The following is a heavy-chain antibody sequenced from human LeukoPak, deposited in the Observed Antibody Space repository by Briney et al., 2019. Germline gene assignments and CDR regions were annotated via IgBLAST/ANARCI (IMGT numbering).Heavy chain of an antibody. CDR3: ARGRGPCGGDCYYDY. V-gene: IGHV4-34*01. CDR1: GGSFSGYS. Sequence: SETLSLTCAVYGGSFSGYSWSWIRQPPGKGLEWIGEINHSGSTNYNPSLKSRVTISVDTSKNQFSLKLSSVTAADTAVYYCARGRGPCGGDCYYDYWGQGTLVTVSS. J-gene: IGHJ4*02. D-gene: IGHD2-21*02. CDR2: INHSGST.